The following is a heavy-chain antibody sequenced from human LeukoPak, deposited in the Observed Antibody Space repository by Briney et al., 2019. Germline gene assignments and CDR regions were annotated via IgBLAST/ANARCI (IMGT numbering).Heavy chain of an antibody. Sequence: PSETLSLTCAVYGGSFSGYYWSWIRQPPGKGLEWIGSIYYSGSTYYNPPLKSRVTISVDTSKNQFSLKLSSVTAADTAVYYCASPKYSSGWYADAFDIWGQGTMVTVSS. V-gene: IGHV4-34*01. CDR1: GGSFSGYY. D-gene: IGHD6-19*01. J-gene: IGHJ3*02. CDR3: ASPKYSSGWYADAFDI. CDR2: IYYSGST.